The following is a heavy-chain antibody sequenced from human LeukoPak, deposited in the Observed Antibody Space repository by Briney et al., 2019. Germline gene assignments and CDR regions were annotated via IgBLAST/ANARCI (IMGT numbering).Heavy chain of an antibody. D-gene: IGHD4-17*01. CDR2: IYHSGST. V-gene: IGHV4-30-2*01. Sequence: PSETLSLTCTVSGGSISSGGYYWRWIRQPPGKGLEWIGYIYHSGSTYYNPSLKSRVAISVDTTVNQQVSLRLTSVTAADTAIYYCARPNPDYGDYRALYGLDVWGQGTTVIVSS. CDR1: GGSISSGGYY. J-gene: IGHJ6*02. CDR3: ARPNPDYGDYRALYGLDV.